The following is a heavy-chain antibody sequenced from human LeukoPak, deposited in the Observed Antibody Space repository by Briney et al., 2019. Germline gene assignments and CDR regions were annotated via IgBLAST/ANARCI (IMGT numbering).Heavy chain of an antibody. CDR2: IIPIFGTA. CDR3: ARDKDSSGYYYAHFDY. Sequence: SVKVSCKASGGTFSSYAISWVRQAPGQGLEWMGGIIPIFGTANYAQKFQGRVTITADESTSTAYMELSSLRSEDTAVYYCARDKDSSGYYYAHFDYWGQGTLVTVSS. D-gene: IGHD3-22*01. V-gene: IGHV1-69*13. CDR1: GGTFSSYA. J-gene: IGHJ4*02.